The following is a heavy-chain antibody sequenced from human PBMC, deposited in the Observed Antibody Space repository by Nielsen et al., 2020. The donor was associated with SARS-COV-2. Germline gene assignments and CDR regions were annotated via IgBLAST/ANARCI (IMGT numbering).Heavy chain of an antibody. Sequence: WVRQETGQWLEWMGWINAGNGKTKYAQKFQGRVTITRDTSASTAYMELSSLRSEDTAVYYCARDTYYCSSTSWRSYYYYYGMDVWGQGTTVTVSS. J-gene: IGHJ6*02. V-gene: IGHV1-3*01. CDR2: INAGNGKT. D-gene: IGHD2-2*01. CDR3: ARDTYYCSSTSWRSYYYYYGMDV.